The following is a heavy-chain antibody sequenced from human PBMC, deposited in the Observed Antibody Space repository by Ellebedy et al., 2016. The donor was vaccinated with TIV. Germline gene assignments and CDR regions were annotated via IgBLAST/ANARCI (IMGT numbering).Heavy chain of an antibody. J-gene: IGHJ4*02. CDR1: GYTFSIYG. D-gene: IGHD6-19*01. CDR2: ISAYNGNT. Sequence: VSVKVSCXASGYTFSIYGITWVRQAPGQGLEWMGWISAYNGNTNYAQKVQGRVTMTTDTSTSTAYMELRSLRSDDTAVYYCARDLELGTAVAGTEFDYWGQGTLVTVSS. CDR3: ARDLELGTAVAGTEFDY. V-gene: IGHV1-18*01.